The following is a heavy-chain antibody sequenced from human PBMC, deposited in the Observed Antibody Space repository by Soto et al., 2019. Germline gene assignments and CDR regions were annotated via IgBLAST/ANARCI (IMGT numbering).Heavy chain of an antibody. V-gene: IGHV3-64*02. CDR2: ISSNGGST. CDR1: GFTFSSYA. CDR3: ARVGSGQAFDY. Sequence: EVQLVESGEGLVQPGGSLRLSCAASGFTFSSYAMHWVRQAPGKGLEYVSAISSNGGSTYYADSVKGRFTISRDNSKNSLYLQMGSLRAEDMAVYYCARVGSGQAFDYWGQGTLVTVSS. J-gene: IGHJ4*02. D-gene: IGHD1-26*01.